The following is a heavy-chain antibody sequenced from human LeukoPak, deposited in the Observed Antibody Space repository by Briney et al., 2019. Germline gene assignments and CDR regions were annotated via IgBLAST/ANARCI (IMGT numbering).Heavy chain of an antibody. D-gene: IGHD3-22*01. CDR2: IYPGDSDT. V-gene: IGHV5-51*01. Sequence: PGESLKISCRGSGYSFTSYWIGWVRQMPGKGLEWMGIIYPGDSDTRYSPSFQGQVTISADKSVSTAYLQWSSLKASDTAMYYCARRSYYDTSGPDWAFDIWGQGTMVTVSS. CDR1: GYSFTSYW. J-gene: IGHJ3*02. CDR3: ARRSYYDTSGPDWAFDI.